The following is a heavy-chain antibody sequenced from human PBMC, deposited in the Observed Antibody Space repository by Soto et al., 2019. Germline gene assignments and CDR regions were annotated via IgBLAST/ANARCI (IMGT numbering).Heavy chain of an antibody. CDR3: ARDHPVLMVYARYCSRDV. Sequence: QVQLVQSGAEVKKPGASVKVSCKASGYTFTSYGISWVRQAPGQGLEWMVWSSAYNGNTNYAQKLQGRVTMTTDTSTTLAYMQLRSLESDETAVDCCARDHPVLMVYARYCSRDVWGEGTTVTVSS. V-gene: IGHV1-18*01. J-gene: IGHJ6*04. D-gene: IGHD2-8*01. CDR2: SSAYNGNT. CDR1: GYTFTSYG.